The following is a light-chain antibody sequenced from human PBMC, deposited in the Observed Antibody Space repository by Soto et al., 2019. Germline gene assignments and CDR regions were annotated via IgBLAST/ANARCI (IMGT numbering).Light chain of an antibody. Sequence: EIVLTQSPGTLSLSPGXRATLSCRASQSVSSSYLAWYQQKPGQAPRLLIYGASSRATGIPDRFSGSGSGTDFTLTISRLEPEDFAVYYCQQYGSSALTSCGGTKVDIK. J-gene: IGKJ4*01. CDR3: QQYGSSALT. CDR2: GAS. CDR1: QSVSSSY. V-gene: IGKV3-20*01.